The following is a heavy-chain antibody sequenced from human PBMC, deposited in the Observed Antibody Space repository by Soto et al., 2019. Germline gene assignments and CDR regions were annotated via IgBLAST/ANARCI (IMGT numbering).Heavy chain of an antibody. CDR1: GGSISSGDYY. CDR3: ARTYCSGGSCYQTPPYFDY. V-gene: IGHV4-30-4*01. D-gene: IGHD2-15*01. J-gene: IGHJ4*02. Sequence: SETLSLTCTVSGGSISSGDYYWSWIRQPPGKGLEWIGYIYYSGSTYYNPSLKSRVTISVDTSKNQFSLKLSSVTAADTAVYYCARTYCSGGSCYQTPPYFDYWGQGTLVTVSS. CDR2: IYYSGST.